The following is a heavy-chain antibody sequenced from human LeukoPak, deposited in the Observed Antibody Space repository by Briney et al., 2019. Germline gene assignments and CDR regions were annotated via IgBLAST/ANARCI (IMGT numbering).Heavy chain of an antibody. J-gene: IGHJ5*02. CDR2: IYYSGST. CDR3: ASQVVVAARGIWFDP. D-gene: IGHD2-15*01. Sequence: PSETLSLTCTVSGGSISSGGYYWSWIRQHPGKGLEWMGYIYYSGSTYYNPSLKSRVTISVDTSKNQFSLKLSSVTAADTAVYYCASQVVVAARGIWFDPWGQGTLVTVSS. V-gene: IGHV4-31*03. CDR1: GGSISSGGYY.